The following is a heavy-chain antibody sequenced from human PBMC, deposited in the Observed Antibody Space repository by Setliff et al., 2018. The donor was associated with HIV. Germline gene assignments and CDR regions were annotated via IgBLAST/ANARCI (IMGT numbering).Heavy chain of an antibody. V-gene: IGHV4-59*12. CDR1: GVSISAYF. D-gene: IGHD2-2*01. CDR3: ARGHCSGTNCYGVDYYGMDV. Sequence: PSETLSLTCAVSGVSISAYFWSWIRQSPEKGLEWIGYIDNSGNTNYSPSLKSRITISRDTSKNQFSLKLNSVTAADTAVYYCARGHCSGTNCYGVDYYGMDVWGQGTTVTVSS. J-gene: IGHJ6*02. CDR2: IDNSGNT.